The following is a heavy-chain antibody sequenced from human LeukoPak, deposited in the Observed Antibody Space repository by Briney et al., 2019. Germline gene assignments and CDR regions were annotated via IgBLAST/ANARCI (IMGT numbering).Heavy chain of an antibody. CDR3: ASVSPVSRYYFDY. D-gene: IGHD3-16*01. J-gene: IGHJ4*02. V-gene: IGHV3-30-3*01. Sequence: GRSLRLSCAASGFTLSSYAMHWVRQAPGKGLEWVAVISYDGSNKYYADSVKGRFTISRDNSKNTLYLQMNSLRAEDTAVYYCASVSPVSRYYFDYWGQGTLVTVSS. CDR1: GFTLSSYA. CDR2: ISYDGSNK.